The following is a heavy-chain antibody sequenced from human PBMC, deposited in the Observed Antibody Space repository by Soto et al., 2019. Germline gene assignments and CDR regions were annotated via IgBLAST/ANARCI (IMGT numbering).Heavy chain of an antibody. CDR1: GGFISSYY. J-gene: IGHJ4*02. D-gene: IGHD3-10*01. V-gene: IGHV4-59*08. CDR2: MYYYGST. Sequence: SETLSVTCTVSGGFISSYYWSWSRQPPGKGLEWIGYMYYYGSTNYNPSLKSRVTISVDTSNNQSSLKLSSVTAADTAVYYCARRRSSGEPYYFDYWCQGTPVTVSS. CDR3: ARRRSSGEPYYFDY.